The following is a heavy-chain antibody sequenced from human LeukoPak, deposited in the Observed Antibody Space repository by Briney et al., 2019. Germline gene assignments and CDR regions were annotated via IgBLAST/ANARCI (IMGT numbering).Heavy chain of an antibody. D-gene: IGHD3-10*01. CDR2: IRPDGSYK. CDR1: GFTFSNYV. CDR3: ARDGVSGELLYYFDY. J-gene: IGHJ4*02. Sequence: GGSLRLSCAASGFTFSNYVMHWVRQAPGKGLEWVTFIRPDGSYKYSADSMKGRFTISRDNSKNTLYLQMDSLRAEDTAVYYCARDGVSGELLYYFDYWGQGTLVTVSS. V-gene: IGHV3-30*02.